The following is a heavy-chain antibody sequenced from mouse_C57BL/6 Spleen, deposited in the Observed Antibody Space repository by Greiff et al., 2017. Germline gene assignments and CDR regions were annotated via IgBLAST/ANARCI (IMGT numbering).Heavy chain of an antibody. V-gene: IGHV1-72*01. D-gene: IGHD1-1*01. CDR1: GYTFTSYW. Sequence: QVQLQQPGAELVKPGASVKLSCKASGYTFTSYWMHWVKQRPGRGLEWIGRIDPNSGGTKYNEKFKSKATLTVDKPSSAAYMQLSSLTSEDSAVYYCAREKTTVVSGGYFDGWGTGTTVTVSS. J-gene: IGHJ1*03. CDR3: AREKTTVVSGGYFDG. CDR2: IDPNSGGT.